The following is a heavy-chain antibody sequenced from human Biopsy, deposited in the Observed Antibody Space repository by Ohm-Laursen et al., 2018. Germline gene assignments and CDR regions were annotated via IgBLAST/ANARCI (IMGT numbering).Heavy chain of an antibody. V-gene: IGHV4-59*01. Sequence: GTLSLTCTVSGVSISSYYWTWIRQPPGKGLEWIGYIYNSGSTNYNPSLKSRVTISVAVDTSKSQFSLRLSSVTAADTAMYYCARGEAGVYDALDIWGQGTMVIVSS. CDR2: IYNSGST. CDR3: ARGEAGVYDALDI. D-gene: IGHD5/OR15-5a*01. J-gene: IGHJ3*02. CDR1: GVSISSYY.